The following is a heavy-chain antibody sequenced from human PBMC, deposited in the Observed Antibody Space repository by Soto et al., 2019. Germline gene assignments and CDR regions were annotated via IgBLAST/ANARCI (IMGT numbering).Heavy chain of an antibody. Sequence: QVQLVQSVAEVKNPGSSVKVSCKASGGTFSSYTISWVRQAPGQGLEWMGRIIPILGIANYAQKFQGRVTITADKSTSTAYMELSSLRSEDTAVYYCARVPYSSGWRAVDYWGQGTLVTVSS. D-gene: IGHD6-19*01. V-gene: IGHV1-69*02. CDR3: ARVPYSSGWRAVDY. J-gene: IGHJ4*02. CDR1: GGTFSSYT. CDR2: IIPILGIA.